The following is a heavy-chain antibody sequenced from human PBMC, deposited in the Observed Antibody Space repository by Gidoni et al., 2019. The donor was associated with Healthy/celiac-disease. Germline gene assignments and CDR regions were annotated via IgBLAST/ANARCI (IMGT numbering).Heavy chain of an antibody. Sequence: QVQLVQSGAEVKKPGSSVKVSCKASGGPFRSYAISWVRQAPGQGLEWMGRIIPILGIANYEQKFQGRVTITADKSTSTAYMELSSLRSEDTAVYYCARDPTYDFWSGYFGWGQGTLVTVSS. CDR2: IIPILGIA. D-gene: IGHD3-3*01. CDR3: ARDPTYDFWSGYFG. CDR1: GGPFRSYA. J-gene: IGHJ4*02. V-gene: IGHV1-69*04.